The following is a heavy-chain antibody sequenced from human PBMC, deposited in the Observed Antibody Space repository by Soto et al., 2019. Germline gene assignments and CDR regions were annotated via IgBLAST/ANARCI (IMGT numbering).Heavy chain of an antibody. CDR3: ARDQRGVAAAGRWFDP. Sequence: SETLSLTCTVSGGSISSYYWSWIRQPAGKGLEWIGRIYTSGSTNYNPSLKSRVTMSVDTSKNQFSLKLSSVTAADTAVYYCARDQRGVAAAGRWFDPWRQLPLVTVCS. J-gene: IGHJ5*02. D-gene: IGHD6-13*01. CDR2: IYTSGST. V-gene: IGHV4-4*07. CDR1: GGSISSYY.